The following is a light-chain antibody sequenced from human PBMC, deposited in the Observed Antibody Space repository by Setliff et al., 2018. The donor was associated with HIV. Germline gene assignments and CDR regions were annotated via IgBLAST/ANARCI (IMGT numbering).Light chain of an antibody. J-gene: IGLJ1*01. CDR2: DDT. CDR1: NIGVKS. CDR3: QVWDSSSDPNYV. V-gene: IGLV3-21*03. Sequence: YELAQPASVSVAPGKTARITCGGNNIGVKSVHWYQQKPGQAPVLVVYDDTERPSGIPERFSGSNSGNTATLTISRVEAGDEADYYCQVWDSSSDPNYVFGTGTKVTVL.